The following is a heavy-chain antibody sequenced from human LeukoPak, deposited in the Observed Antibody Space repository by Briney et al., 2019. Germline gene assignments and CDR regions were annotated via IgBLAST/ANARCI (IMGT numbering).Heavy chain of an antibody. Sequence: ASVKVSCKASEYTFTSYDINWVRQATGQGLEWMGWMNPNSGNTGYAQNFQGRVTMSRNTSISTAYMELSSLRSDDTAVYWCARSNRYSSGNWYFDLWGRGTLVTVSS. CDR3: ARSNRYSSGNWYFDL. CDR1: EYTFTSYD. D-gene: IGHD5-18*01. CDR2: MNPNSGNT. V-gene: IGHV1-8*01. J-gene: IGHJ2*01.